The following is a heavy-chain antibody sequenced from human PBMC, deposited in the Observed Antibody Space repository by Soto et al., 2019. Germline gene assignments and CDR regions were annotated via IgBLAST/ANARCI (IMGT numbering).Heavy chain of an antibody. CDR1: GFPLTSYG. V-gene: IGHV3-23*01. J-gene: IGHJ4*02. CDR3: ARKLGVGHYPFRH. CDR2: INTNGNR. Sequence: EVQLLESGGGLVQPGGSLRLSCAASGFPLTSYGVSWVRQAPGKGLEWVSTINTNGNRHYADSVKGRFTISRDSSESMLYLDMNNLRAEDTALYYCARKLGVGHYPFRHWGQGTLVTVSS. D-gene: IGHD7-27*01.